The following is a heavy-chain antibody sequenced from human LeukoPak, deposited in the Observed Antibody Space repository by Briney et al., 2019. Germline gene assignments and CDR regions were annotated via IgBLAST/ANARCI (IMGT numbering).Heavy chain of an antibody. J-gene: IGHJ4*02. CDR1: EFTFSSYS. Sequence: PGGSLRLSCAASEFTFSSYSMNWVRQAPGKGLXXXXXXSSSSRYLYYADSVKGRFTISRDNAENSLYLQMNSLRAEDTAVYYCARDHWDILTGYYIDYWGQGTLVTVSS. CDR2: XSSSSRYL. CDR3: ARDHWDILTGYYIDY. V-gene: IGHV3-21*01. D-gene: IGHD3-9*01.